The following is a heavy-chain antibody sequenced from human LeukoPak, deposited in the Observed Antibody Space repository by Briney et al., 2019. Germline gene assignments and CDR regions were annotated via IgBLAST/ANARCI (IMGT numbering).Heavy chain of an antibody. V-gene: IGHV4-38-2*02. Sequence: SETLSLTCTVSGYSISSGYYWSWIRQPPGKGLEWIGEINHSGSTNYNPSLKSRVTISVDTSKNQFSLKLSSVTAADTAVYYCARGPKFYCSGGSCRPFDYWGQGTLVTVSS. CDR2: INHSGST. D-gene: IGHD2-15*01. CDR1: GYSISSGYY. CDR3: ARGPKFYCSGGSCRPFDY. J-gene: IGHJ4*02.